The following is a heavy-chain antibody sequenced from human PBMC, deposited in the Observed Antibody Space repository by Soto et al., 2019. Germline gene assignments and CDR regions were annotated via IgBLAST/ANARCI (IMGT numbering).Heavy chain of an antibody. CDR3: AAHDSGGYYAEY. CDR2: IHYSGST. J-gene: IGHJ4*02. D-gene: IGHD3-22*01. Sequence: QLQLQESGPGLVKPSETLSLTCTVSGDSVTISDYYWGWIRQPPGKGLEWIGSIHYSGSTYYNPSVKSRVTISGDTSKKQFSLTLTSVTAADAAVYYCAAHDSGGYYAEYWGQGTLVTVSA. V-gene: IGHV4-39*01. CDR1: GDSVTISDYY.